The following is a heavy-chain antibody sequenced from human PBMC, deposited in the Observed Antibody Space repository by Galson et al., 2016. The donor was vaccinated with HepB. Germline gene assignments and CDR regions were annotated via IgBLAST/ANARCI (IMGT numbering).Heavy chain of an antibody. CDR2: ISAGGDFT. D-gene: IGHD5-12*01. Sequence: SLRLSCASSGFTFSSYAMTWVRQAPGKGLEWVSRISAGGDFTDYADSVKGRFTISRDNPKNTLSLQMNSLRVEDTALYYCAKTESGYDHSIDYWGQGTLVTVSS. CDR3: AKTESGYDHSIDY. J-gene: IGHJ4*02. V-gene: IGHV3-23*01. CDR1: GFTFSSYA.